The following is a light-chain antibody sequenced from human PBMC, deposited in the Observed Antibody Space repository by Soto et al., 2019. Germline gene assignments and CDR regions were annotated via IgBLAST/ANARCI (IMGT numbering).Light chain of an antibody. CDR2: GAS. CDR3: QQYGSSGT. CDR1: QSVSNNY. Sequence: EIVLTQSPVTLSLSPGEIATLSCRASQSVSNNYLAWYQPKPGQAPRLLTYGASNRATGIPDRFSGSGSGKDFPLTISILEPEDVAEYYWQQYGSSGTFGQGTKVDIK. V-gene: IGKV3-20*01. J-gene: IGKJ1*01.